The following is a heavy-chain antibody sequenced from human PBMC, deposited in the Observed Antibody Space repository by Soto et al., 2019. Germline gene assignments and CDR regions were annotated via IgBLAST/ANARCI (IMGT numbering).Heavy chain of an antibody. CDR1: GDSISTYY. V-gene: IGHV4-59*01. D-gene: IGHD6-13*01. CDR2: VYYSGST. CDR3: ASVLRQQLAPVPFHI. J-gene: IGHJ3*02. Sequence: PWETLSLTCTVSGDSISTYYWSWIRQPPGKGLEWIGYVYYSGSTNYNPSLKSRVTISVDTSKNHVSLKLTSLTTADSAVYYCASVLRQQLAPVPFHIWGPAILVS.